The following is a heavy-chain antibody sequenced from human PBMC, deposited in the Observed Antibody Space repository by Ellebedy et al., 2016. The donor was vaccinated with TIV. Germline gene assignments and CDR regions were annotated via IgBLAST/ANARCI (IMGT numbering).Heavy chain of an antibody. V-gene: IGHV3-23*01. CDR2: ISGSGGST. Sequence: GGSLRLSCAASGFTFSSYAMSWVRQAPGKGLEWVSAISGSGGSTYYADSVKGRFTISRDNSKNTLYLQMNSLRAEDTAVYYCAKGSSSSSPVLYYYYGMDVWGQGTTVTVSS. CDR1: GFTFSSYA. J-gene: IGHJ6*02. D-gene: IGHD6-6*01. CDR3: AKGSSSSSPVLYYYYGMDV.